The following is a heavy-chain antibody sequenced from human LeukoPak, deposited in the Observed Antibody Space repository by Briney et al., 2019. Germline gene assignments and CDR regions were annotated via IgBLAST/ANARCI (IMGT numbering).Heavy chain of an antibody. CDR2: IYTSGST. Sequence: SETLSLTCTVSGDSISSYYWNWMRQPPGKGLEWLGRIYTSGSTNYNPSLKSRVTMSVDTSKNQFSLKLSSVTAADTAVYYCARGHIVVVPAAYNWFDPWGQGTLVTVSS. V-gene: IGHV4-4*07. CDR1: GDSISSYY. D-gene: IGHD2-2*01. CDR3: ARGHIVVVPAAYNWFDP. J-gene: IGHJ5*02.